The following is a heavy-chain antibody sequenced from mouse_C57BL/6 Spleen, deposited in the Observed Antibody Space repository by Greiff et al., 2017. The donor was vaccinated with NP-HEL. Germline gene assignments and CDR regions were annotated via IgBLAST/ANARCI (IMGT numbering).Heavy chain of an antibody. J-gene: IGHJ1*03. D-gene: IGHD2-2*01. V-gene: IGHV1-18*01. Sequence: VQLKQSGPELVKPGASVKIPCKASGYTFTDYNMDWVKQSHGKSLEWIGDINPNNGGTIYNQKFKGKATLTVDKSSSTAYMGLRSLTSEDTAVYYCARGGYYGYFDVWGTGTTVTVSS. CDR1: GYTFTDYN. CDR3: ARGGYYGYFDV. CDR2: INPNNGGT.